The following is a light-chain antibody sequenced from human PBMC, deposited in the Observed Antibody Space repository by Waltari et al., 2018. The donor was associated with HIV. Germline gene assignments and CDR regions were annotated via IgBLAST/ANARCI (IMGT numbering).Light chain of an antibody. CDR2: EGS. Sequence: QSALTQPASVSGSPGQSITIPCPGTSSDVGSYNLVSRYQQHPGKAPKLMIYEGSKRPSGVSNRFSGSKSGNTASLTISGLQAEDEADYYCCSYAGSSTLVFGGGTKLTVL. J-gene: IGLJ3*02. CDR3: CSYAGSSTLV. V-gene: IGLV2-23*01. CDR1: SSDVGSYNL.